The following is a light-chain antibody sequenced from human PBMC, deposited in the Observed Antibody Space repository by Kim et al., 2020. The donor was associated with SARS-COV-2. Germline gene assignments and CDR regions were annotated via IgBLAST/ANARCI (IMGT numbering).Light chain of an antibody. J-gene: IGKJ1*01. CDR2: KTS. CDR3: QQYHSYWT. CDR1: QTLDLS. Sequence: SAFVGDRVTFTCRATQTLDLSLAWYQQKPGKAPRLLIYKTSRVESEVPSRFSGSGFGTEFTLTISSLQPDDVATYYCQQYHSYWTFGQGTKVDIK. V-gene: IGKV1-5*03.